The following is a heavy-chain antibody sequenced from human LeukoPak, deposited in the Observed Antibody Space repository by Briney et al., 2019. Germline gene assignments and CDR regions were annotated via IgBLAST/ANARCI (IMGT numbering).Heavy chain of an antibody. CDR2: ISGSGGST. Sequence: PGGSLRLSCAASAFTFSSMNWVRQAPGKGLEWVSGISGSGGSTYYADSVKGRFTISRDNSKNTLYLQMNILRAEDTAVYYCARVNYGMDVWGQGTTVTVSS. CDR3: ARVNYGMDV. J-gene: IGHJ6*02. CDR1: AFTFSS. V-gene: IGHV3-23*01.